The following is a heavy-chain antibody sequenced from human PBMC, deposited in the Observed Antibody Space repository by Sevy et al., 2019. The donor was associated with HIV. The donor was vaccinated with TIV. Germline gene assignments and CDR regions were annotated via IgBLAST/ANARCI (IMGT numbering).Heavy chain of an antibody. Sequence: GGSLRLSCAASGFTFSSYAMSWVRQAPGKGLEWLSTFSFGCGKINYADSVKGRFTSSRDNSKNTLYLQMHSLRAEDTAVYYCAREGCSKPHDYWGQGTLVTVSS. D-gene: IGHD3-10*02. CDR2: FSFGCGKI. V-gene: IGHV3-23*01. J-gene: IGHJ4*02. CDR3: AREGCSKPHDY. CDR1: GFTFSSYA.